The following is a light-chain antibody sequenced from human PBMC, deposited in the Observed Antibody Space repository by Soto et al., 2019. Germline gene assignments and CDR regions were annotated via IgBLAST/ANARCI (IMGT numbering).Light chain of an antibody. CDR2: GNS. Sequence: QSVLTQPPSVSGAPGQRVTISCTGSSSNIGAGYDVHWYQQLPGTAPKLLIYGNSNRPSGVPDRFSGSKPGTSASLAIPGLQAEDEADYYCQSYDSSLSAVVFGGGTKLTVL. V-gene: IGLV1-40*01. CDR1: SSNIGAGYD. J-gene: IGLJ2*01. CDR3: QSYDSSLSAVV.